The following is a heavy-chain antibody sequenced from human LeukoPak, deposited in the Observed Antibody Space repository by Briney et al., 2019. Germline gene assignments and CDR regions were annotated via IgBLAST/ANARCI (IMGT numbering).Heavy chain of an antibody. CDR2: IYHSGNT. CDR3: ATRLTYGDYLDP. J-gene: IGHJ5*02. Sequence: SGTLSLTCAVSGGSISSPNWWSWVRQPPGKGLEWIAEIYHSGNTNYNPSLKSRVTISVDKSNNQFSLELSSVTAADTAVYYCATRLTYGDYLDPWGQGTLVTVSS. V-gene: IGHV4-4*02. D-gene: IGHD4-17*01. CDR1: GGSISSPNW.